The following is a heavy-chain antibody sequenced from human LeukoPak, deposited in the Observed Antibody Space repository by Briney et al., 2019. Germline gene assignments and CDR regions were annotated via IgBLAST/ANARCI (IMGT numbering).Heavy chain of an antibody. D-gene: IGHD6-13*01. CDR3: ARCAVAAAGDY. Sequence: GRSLRLSSAASGLTFTSEWMSWVRQAPGKEPKLVANIKPDGSRKYYLDSVKGRFTISRDNAENSLFLHMNILRAEDTAAYYCARCAVAAAGDYWGRGTLVTVSS. J-gene: IGHJ4*02. V-gene: IGHV3-7*01. CDR1: GLTFTSEW. CDR2: IKPDGSRK.